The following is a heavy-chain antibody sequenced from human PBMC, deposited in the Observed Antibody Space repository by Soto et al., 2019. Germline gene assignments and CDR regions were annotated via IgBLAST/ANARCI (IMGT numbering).Heavy chain of an antibody. Sequence: EVQLLESGGGLVQPGGSLRLSCAASGFTFSSYAMSWVRQPPGKGLEWVSSINAGGGSTYYPDSVKGRFTISRDNSKSTLYRQMNSRTAEDTAIYYCAKAGRNYFDYWGQGTLVTVSS. V-gene: IGHV3-23*01. D-gene: IGHD3-10*01. CDR1: GFTFSSYA. CDR2: INAGGGST. CDR3: AKAGRNYFDY. J-gene: IGHJ4*02.